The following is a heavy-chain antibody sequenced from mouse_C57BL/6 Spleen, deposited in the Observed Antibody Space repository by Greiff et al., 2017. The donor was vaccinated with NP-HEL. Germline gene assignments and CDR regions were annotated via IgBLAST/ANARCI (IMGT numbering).Heavy chain of an antibody. Sequence: EVKLVESGGGLVKPGGSLKLSCAASGFTFSSYAMSWVRQTPEKRLEWVATISDGGSYTYYPDNVKGRFTISRDNAKNNLYLQMSHLKSEDTAMYYCARESSDRGNAGLLAMDYWGQGTSVTVSS. D-gene: IGHD1-1*01. CDR3: ARESSDRGNAGLLAMDY. V-gene: IGHV5-4*01. CDR1: GFTFSSYA. J-gene: IGHJ4*01. CDR2: ISDGGSYT.